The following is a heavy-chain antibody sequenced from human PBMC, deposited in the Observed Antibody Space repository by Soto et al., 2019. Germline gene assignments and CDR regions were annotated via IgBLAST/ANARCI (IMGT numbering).Heavy chain of an antibody. CDR3: ARPSSRVDYDNRGSAFDY. Sequence: EVQLVQSGAEVKKPGESLKISCKGSGYSFTTYWIGWVRQMPGKGLEWMGIVYPGDSDTRYSPSFQGQVTISADKSISTAYLQWSSLKASDTAMYYCARPSSRVDYDNRGSAFDYWGQGTLVTVSS. D-gene: IGHD3-22*01. J-gene: IGHJ4*02. CDR2: VYPGDSDT. V-gene: IGHV5-51*01. CDR1: GYSFTTYW.